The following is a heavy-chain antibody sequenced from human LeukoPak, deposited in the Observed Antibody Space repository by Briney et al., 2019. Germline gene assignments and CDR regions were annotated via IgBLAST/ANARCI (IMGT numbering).Heavy chain of an antibody. D-gene: IGHD3-10*01. CDR3: AKDRAFQAAGVTDS. Sequence: GRSLRLSCAASGFTFSRHGMHWVRQAPGKGLEWVAVISNDGTKKLSGASVKGRFTISRDASENTLDLQMNSLRDEDTAVYYCAKDRAFQAAGVTDSWGQGTLVTVSS. CDR1: GFTFSRHG. J-gene: IGHJ4*02. V-gene: IGHV3-30*18. CDR2: ISNDGTKK.